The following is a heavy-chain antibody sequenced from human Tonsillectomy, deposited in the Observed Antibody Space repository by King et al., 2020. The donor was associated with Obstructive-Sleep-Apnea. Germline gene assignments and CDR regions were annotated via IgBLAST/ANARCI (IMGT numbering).Heavy chain of an antibody. CDR2: INPSGGST. J-gene: IGHJ4*02. D-gene: IGHD1-26*01. V-gene: IGHV1-46*01. CDR1: GYTFTSYY. CDR3: AGAGSGIYYDY. Sequence: VQLVESGAEVKKPGASVKVSCKASGYTFTSYYMHWVRQAPGQGLEWMGIINPSGGSTSYAQKFKGRVTMTRDTSTSTVYMELSRLRSEDTAVYYCAGAGSGIYYDYWGQGPLVTVSS.